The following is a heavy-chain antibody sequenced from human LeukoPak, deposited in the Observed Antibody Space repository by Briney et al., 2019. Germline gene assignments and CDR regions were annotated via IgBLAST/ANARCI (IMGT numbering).Heavy chain of an antibody. V-gene: IGHV3-30-3*01. CDR2: ISYDGSNK. CDR3: AKDTSGSWTN. Sequence: GRSLRLSCAASGFTFSSYAMHWVRQAPGKGLEWVAVISYDGSNKYYADSVKGRFTISRDNSKNTLYLQMNSLRAEDTAVYYCAKDTSGSWTNWGQGTLVTVSS. D-gene: IGHD6-13*01. J-gene: IGHJ4*02. CDR1: GFTFSSYA.